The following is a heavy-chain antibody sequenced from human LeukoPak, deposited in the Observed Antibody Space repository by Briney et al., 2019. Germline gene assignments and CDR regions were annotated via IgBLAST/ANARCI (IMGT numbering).Heavy chain of an antibody. CDR1: GSMYNYY. Sequence: ASETLSLTCTVSGSMYNYYWSWIRQPPGKGLEWIGYIHYNGITNHNPSLKTRVTMSLDTSKNQVSLNLNSVTAADTAVYYCARHISSGGTYAHFDYWGQGTLVTVSS. CDR2: IHYNGIT. D-gene: IGHD1-26*01. CDR3: ARHISSGGTYAHFDY. V-gene: IGHV4-59*08. J-gene: IGHJ4*02.